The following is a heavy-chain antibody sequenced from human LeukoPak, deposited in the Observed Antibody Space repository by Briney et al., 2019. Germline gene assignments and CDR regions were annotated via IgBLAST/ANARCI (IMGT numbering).Heavy chain of an antibody. Sequence: SETLSLTCTVSGGSINSYYWSWIRQSPGKGLEWIGYIYYSGSTNYNPSLKSRVTMSVDMSKNQFSLKLRSVTAADTAVYYCARFSSIAAAFDYWGLGTLVTVSS. CDR3: ARFSSIAAAFDY. D-gene: IGHD6-13*01. J-gene: IGHJ4*02. V-gene: IGHV4-59*01. CDR2: IYYSGST. CDR1: GGSINSYY.